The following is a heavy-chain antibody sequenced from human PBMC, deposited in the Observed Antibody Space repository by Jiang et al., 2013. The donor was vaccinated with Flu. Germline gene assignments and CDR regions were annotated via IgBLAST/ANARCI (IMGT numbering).Heavy chain of an antibody. J-gene: IGHJ6*02. V-gene: IGHV5-10-1*01. CDR2: IDPSDSYT. CDR3: ARDRDGSRRDNYYYGMDV. Sequence: GYSFTSYWISWVRQMPGKGLEWMGRIDPSDSYTNYSPSFQGHVTISADKSISTAYLQWSSLKASDTAMYYCARDRDGSRRDNYYYGMDVWGQGTTVTVSS. D-gene: IGHD6-13*01. CDR1: GYSFTSYW.